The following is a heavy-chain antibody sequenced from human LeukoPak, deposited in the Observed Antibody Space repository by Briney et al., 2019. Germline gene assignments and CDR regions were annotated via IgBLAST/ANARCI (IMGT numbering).Heavy chain of an antibody. CDR1: GFTFDDYA. V-gene: IGHV3-43*02. Sequence: GGSLRLSCAPSGFTFDDYAMHWVRQAPGKGLEWVSLISGDGGSTYYADSVKGRFTISRDNSKNSLYLQMNSLRTEYTALYYCAKDTPYSSSGDDAFDIWGQGTMVTVSS. CDR3: AKDTPYSSSGDDAFDI. D-gene: IGHD6-6*01. CDR2: ISGDGGST. J-gene: IGHJ3*02.